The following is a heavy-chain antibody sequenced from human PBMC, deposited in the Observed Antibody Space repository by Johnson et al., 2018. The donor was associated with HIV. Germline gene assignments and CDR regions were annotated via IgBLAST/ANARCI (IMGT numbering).Heavy chain of an antibody. CDR3: ARSATGTTADAFDI. Sequence: VQLVESGGGVVQPGGSLRLSCAASGFTFSSYWMSWVRQAPGKGLVWVANIKQDGREKYYVDSVKGRFTISRDNAKNSLYLQMNSLRAEDTAVYDCARSATGTTADAFDIWGQGTMVTVSS. J-gene: IGHJ3*02. CDR1: GFTFSSYW. CDR2: IKQDGREK. D-gene: IGHD1-7*01. V-gene: IGHV3-7*01.